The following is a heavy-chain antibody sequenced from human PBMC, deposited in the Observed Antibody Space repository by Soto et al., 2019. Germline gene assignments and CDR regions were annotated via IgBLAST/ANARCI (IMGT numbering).Heavy chain of an antibody. CDR2: ISAYNGNT. J-gene: IGHJ4*02. CDR3: AREAYDSSGYYYALDY. Sequence: ASVKGSCTASGYTFTSYGIGWVRQAPGQGLEWMGWISAYNGNTNYAQKLQGRVTMTTDTSTSTAYMELRSLRSDDTAVYYCAREAYDSSGYYYALDYWGQGTLVTV. V-gene: IGHV1-18*04. D-gene: IGHD3-22*01. CDR1: GYTFTSYG.